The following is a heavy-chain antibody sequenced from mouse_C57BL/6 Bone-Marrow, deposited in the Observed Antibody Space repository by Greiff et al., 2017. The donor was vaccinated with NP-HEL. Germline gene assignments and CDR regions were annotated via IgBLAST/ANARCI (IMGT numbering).Heavy chain of an antibody. CDR1: GFTFSSYG. D-gene: IGHD2-4*01. CDR3: ASPYDYDVAWFAY. CDR2: ISSGGSYT. V-gene: IGHV5-6*01. Sequence: EVKLVESGGDLVKPGGSLKLSCAASGFTFSSYGMSWVRQTPDKRLEWVATISSGGSYTYYPDSVKGQFTLSRDNAKNTLYLQMSSLKSEDTAMKYCASPYDYDVAWFAYWGQGTLVTVSA. J-gene: IGHJ3*01.